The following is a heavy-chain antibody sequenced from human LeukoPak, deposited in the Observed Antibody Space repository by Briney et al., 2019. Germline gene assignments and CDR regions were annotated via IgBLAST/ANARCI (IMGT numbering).Heavy chain of an antibody. D-gene: IGHD3-3*01. V-gene: IGHV1-69*06. CDR1: GGTFSGYA. Sequence: SVKVSCKASGGTFSGYAISWVRQAPGQGLEWMGGIIPIFGTANYAQKFKGRVTITEDKSTRTAYMELSSLRSADTAVYYCARLTAYYDFWSGYRPYYVDVWGKGTTVTVSS. CDR2: IIPIFGTA. J-gene: IGHJ6*03. CDR3: ARLTAYYDFWSGYRPYYVDV.